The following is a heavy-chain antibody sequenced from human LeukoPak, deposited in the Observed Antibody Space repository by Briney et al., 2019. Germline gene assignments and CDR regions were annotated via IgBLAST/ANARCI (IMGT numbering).Heavy chain of an antibody. D-gene: IGHD3-16*01. CDR1: GFTLSTYW. Sequence: GGSLRLSCAASGFTLSTYWMHWVRQPPGKGLVWVSTINSDGTTTTYTGSAKGRFTISRDNAKNTLYLQMNSLRAEDTAVYYCARDRYDYVWGSYDEYYFDYWGQGTLVTVSS. CDR3: ARDRYDYVWGSYDEYYFDY. J-gene: IGHJ4*02. CDR2: INSDGTTT. V-gene: IGHV3-74*01.